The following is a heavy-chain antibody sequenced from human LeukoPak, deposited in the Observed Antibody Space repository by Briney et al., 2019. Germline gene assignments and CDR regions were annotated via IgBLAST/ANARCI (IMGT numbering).Heavy chain of an antibody. CDR1: GFTFSDYY. Sequence: PGGSLRLSCAASGFTFSDYYMSWIRQAPGKGLEWVSYISSSGSTIYYADSVKGRFTISRDNAKNSLYLQMNSLRAEDTAVYYCAKGLWYYYDSSGYVDYWGQGTLVTVSS. CDR3: AKGLWYYYDSSGYVDY. J-gene: IGHJ4*02. V-gene: IGHV3-11*04. CDR2: ISSSGSTI. D-gene: IGHD3-22*01.